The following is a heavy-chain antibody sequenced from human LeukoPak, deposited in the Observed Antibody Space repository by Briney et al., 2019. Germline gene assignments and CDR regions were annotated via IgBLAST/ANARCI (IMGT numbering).Heavy chain of an antibody. J-gene: IGHJ3*02. V-gene: IGHV3-30-3*01. Sequence: GRSLRLSCAASGFTFSSYAIYWVRQAPGKGLEWVALISYDGSSNYYADSVKGRFTISRDNSKNTLYLQMNSLRAEDTAVYYCAKAMIVVSSAFDIWGQGTMVTVSS. CDR1: GFTFSSYA. D-gene: IGHD3-22*01. CDR3: AKAMIVVSSAFDI. CDR2: ISYDGSSN.